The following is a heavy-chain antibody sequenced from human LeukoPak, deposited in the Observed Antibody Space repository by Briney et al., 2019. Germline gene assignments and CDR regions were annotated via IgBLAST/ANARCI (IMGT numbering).Heavy chain of an antibody. CDR2: ISHDGGEK. Sequence: GGSLRLSCSASGFTFSNFWLAWVRQAPGKGLEWVTNISHDGGEKHCVDSVKGRFTISRDNAKNSLYLQMNSLRAEDTAVYYCAREGPMTRSGSYDFWGRGTLVTVSS. CDR1: GFTFSNFW. CDR3: AREGPMTRSGSYDF. J-gene: IGHJ4*02. D-gene: IGHD1-26*01. V-gene: IGHV3-7*05.